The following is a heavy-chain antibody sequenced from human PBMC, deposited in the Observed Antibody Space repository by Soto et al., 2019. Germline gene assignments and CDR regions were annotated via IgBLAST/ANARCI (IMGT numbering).Heavy chain of an antibody. CDR1: GFTFSSYA. D-gene: IGHD1-7*01. CDR2: ISGSGGST. V-gene: IGHV3-23*01. J-gene: IGHJ4*02. CDR3: ARDSVRITLTTSYFDY. Sequence: GGSLRLSCAAYGFTFSSYAMSWVRQAPGKGLEWVSAISGSGGSTYYADSVKGRFTISRDNSKNTLYLQMNSLRAEDTAVYYCARDSVRITLTTSYFDYWGQGTMVTVSS.